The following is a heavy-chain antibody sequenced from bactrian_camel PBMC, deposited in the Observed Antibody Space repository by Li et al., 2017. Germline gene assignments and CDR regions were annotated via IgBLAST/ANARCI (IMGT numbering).Heavy chain of an antibody. CDR1: GFTFSRST. CDR2: ICTGGT. Sequence: QLVESGGGLAQLGRSVTLSCTAQGFTFSRSTMNWVRQAPGKGVEWVAAICTGGTYYADSVKGRFTISQDNTKSAVYLQMDDLKPEDTATYICAASRLGSTINWRHERRWGYWGQGTQVTVS. V-gene: IGHV3S40*01. J-gene: IGHJ4*01. D-gene: IGHD7*01. CDR3: AASRLGSTINWRHERRWGY.